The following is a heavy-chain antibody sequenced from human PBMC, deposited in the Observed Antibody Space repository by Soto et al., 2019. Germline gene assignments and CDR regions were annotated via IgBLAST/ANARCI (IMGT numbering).Heavy chain of an antibody. J-gene: IGHJ5*02. CDR1: GASISSGGHY. Sequence: SETLSLTCTVSGASISSGGHYWSWIRQHPGKGLEWIGYIYYSGSTYDNPSLKSRVTISVDTSKNQFSLKLNSVTAADTAVYYCARIIQINDYVWGSYRPNWFDPWGQGTLVTVSS. CDR2: IYYSGST. CDR3: ARIIQINDYVWGSYRPNWFDP. V-gene: IGHV4-31*03. D-gene: IGHD3-16*02.